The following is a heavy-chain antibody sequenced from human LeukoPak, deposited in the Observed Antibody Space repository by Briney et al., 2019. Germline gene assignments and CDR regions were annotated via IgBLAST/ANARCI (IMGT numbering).Heavy chain of an antibody. CDR1: GYTFTGYY. V-gene: IGHV1-2*02. CDR2: INPNSGGT. J-gene: IGHJ4*02. CDR3: ARGKKAGATYVDY. Sequence: PVASVKVSCKASGYTFTGYYMHWVRQAPGQGLEWMGWINPNSGGTNYAQKFQGRVTTTRDTSISTAYMELSRLRSDDTAVYYCARGKKAGATYVDYWGQGTLVTVSS. D-gene: IGHD1-26*01.